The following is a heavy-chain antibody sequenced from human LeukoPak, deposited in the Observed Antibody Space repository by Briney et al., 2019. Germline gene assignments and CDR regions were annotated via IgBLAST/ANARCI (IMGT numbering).Heavy chain of an antibody. CDR2: LYTNRRN. D-gene: IGHD5-12*01. J-gene: IGHJ5*02. CDR1: GGSISTDY. CDR3: ARDSGVATSLDR. Sequence: SETLSLTCSVSGGSISTDYWNWIRQPAGKGLEWIGRLYTNRRNDYNPSLKSRVTISVDKSKNQFSLNLISVTAADTAVYYCARDSGVATSLDRWGHGILVTVSS. V-gene: IGHV4-4*07.